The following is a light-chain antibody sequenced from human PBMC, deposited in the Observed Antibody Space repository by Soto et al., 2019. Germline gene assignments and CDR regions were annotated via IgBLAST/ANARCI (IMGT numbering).Light chain of an antibody. CDR3: SSYTSSSTLYV. Sequence: QSALTQPASVSGSPGQSITISCTGTSSDVGGYNYVSWYQHHPGKAPKLMIYDVGNRPSGVSNRFSGSKSGNTASLTISGLHAEDEADYYCSSYTSSSTLYVFGTGTKLTVL. CDR1: SSDVGGYNY. V-gene: IGLV2-14*03. CDR2: DVG. J-gene: IGLJ1*01.